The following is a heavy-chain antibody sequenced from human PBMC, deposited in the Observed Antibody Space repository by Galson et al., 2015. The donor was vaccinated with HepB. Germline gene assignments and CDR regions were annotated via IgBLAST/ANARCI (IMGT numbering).Heavy chain of an antibody. CDR1: GFAFSDFW. CDR3: ARQIWLGDYLDY. CDR2: INKDGSET. D-gene: IGHD5-18*01. V-gene: IGHV3-7*03. Sequence: SLRLSCAASGFAFSDFWMSWVRQAPGKGLEWVANINKDGSETYPVDSVTGRFTIARDNAANSLSLQMSSLRAEDTAVYYCARQIWLGDYLDYWGQGTLVTVSS. J-gene: IGHJ4*02.